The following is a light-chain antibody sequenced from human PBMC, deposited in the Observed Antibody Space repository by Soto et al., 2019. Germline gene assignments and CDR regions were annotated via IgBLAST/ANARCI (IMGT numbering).Light chain of an antibody. CDR1: QSVSSY. J-gene: IGKJ2*01. Sequence: EIVLTQSPATLSLSPGERATLSCRASQSVSSYLAWYQQKPGQAPRLLIYDASNRATGIPARFSGSGSGTDLTLTMSSLEPEDFAVYYCQQRSNWPLTFGQGTKLEIK. CDR3: QQRSNWPLT. V-gene: IGKV3-11*01. CDR2: DAS.